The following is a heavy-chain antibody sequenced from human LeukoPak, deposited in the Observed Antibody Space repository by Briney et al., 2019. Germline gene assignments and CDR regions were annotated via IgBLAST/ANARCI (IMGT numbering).Heavy chain of an antibody. D-gene: IGHD3-3*01. V-gene: IGHV1-8*01. J-gene: IGHJ6*03. CDR3: ARHYHHFWSGYRYYYYYYMDV. CDR2: MNPNSGNT. Sequence: GASVKVSCKASGYTFTSYDINGVRQATGQGLEWMGWMNPNSGNTGYAQKFQGRVTMTRNTSISTAYMELSSLRSEDTAVYYCARHYHHFWSGYRYYYYYYMDVWGKGTTVTVSS. CDR1: GYTFTSYD.